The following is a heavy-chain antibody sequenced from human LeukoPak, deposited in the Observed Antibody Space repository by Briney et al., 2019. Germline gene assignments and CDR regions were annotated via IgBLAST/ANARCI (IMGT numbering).Heavy chain of an antibody. Sequence: GGSLRLSCAVSGFTFSSYGMHWVRQAPGKGLEWVAVISYDGSNKYYADSVKGRFTISRDNSKNTLYLQMNSLRAEDTAVYYCAKDQVYCSSTSCFTDDYWGQGTLVTVSS. CDR3: AKDQVYCSSTSCFTDDY. V-gene: IGHV3-30*18. CDR2: ISYDGSNK. D-gene: IGHD2-2*01. J-gene: IGHJ4*02. CDR1: GFTFSSYG.